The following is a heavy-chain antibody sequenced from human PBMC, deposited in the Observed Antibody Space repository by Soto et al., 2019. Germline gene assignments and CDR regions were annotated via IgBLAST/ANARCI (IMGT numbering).Heavy chain of an antibody. Sequence: SVKVSCKASGGTFSSYAISWVRQAPGQGLEWMGGIIPIFGTANYAQKFQGRVTITADESTSTAYMELSSLRSEDTAVYYCARQLLRFLEWSPPMDVWGRGTTVTVSS. V-gene: IGHV1-69*13. CDR2: IIPIFGTA. J-gene: IGHJ6*02. CDR3: ARQLLRFLEWSPPMDV. D-gene: IGHD3-3*01. CDR1: GGTFSSYA.